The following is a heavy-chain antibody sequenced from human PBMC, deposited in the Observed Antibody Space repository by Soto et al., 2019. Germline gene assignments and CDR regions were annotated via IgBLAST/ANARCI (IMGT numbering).Heavy chain of an antibody. CDR1: NGSISNNDW. J-gene: IGHJ4*02. CDR2: INHSGTT. CDR3: ARGITFGGVIFDD. D-gene: IGHD3-16*01. Sequence: QVQLQESGPGLVKPSGTLSLTCAVSNGSISNNDWWSWVRQPPGKGLEWIGEINHSGTTNYNPSLKSRVTILVGKSKNQFSLKLTSVTAADTAVYYCARGITFGGVIFDDWGQGTLVTVSS. V-gene: IGHV4-4*02.